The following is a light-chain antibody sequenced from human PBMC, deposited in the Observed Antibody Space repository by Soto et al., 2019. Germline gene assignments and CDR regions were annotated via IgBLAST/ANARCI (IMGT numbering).Light chain of an antibody. Sequence: EVVLTQSPDTLSVSPGERATLSCRASQTVSTNLAWYQQKPGQTPRLLIYYASARATGIPGRFSGSGSGTDFTLTISSLQSEDFAVYYCQQYHKWPITFGQGTRLEIK. CDR3: QQYHKWPIT. CDR1: QTVSTN. V-gene: IGKV3-15*01. CDR2: YAS. J-gene: IGKJ5*01.